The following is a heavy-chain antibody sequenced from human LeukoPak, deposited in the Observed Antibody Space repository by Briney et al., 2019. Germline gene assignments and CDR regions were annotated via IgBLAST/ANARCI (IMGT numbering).Heavy chain of an antibody. V-gene: IGHV4-34*01. D-gene: IGHD5-24*01. Sequence: SETLSLTCAVYGGSFSGYYWSWVRQPPGKGLEWMGEINDSGSTNYNPSLKSRVTISVDTSKNQFSLKLSSVTAADTAVYYCARGRGDGYNLSSVPRSWGFDYWGQGTLVTVSS. J-gene: IGHJ4*02. CDR3: ARGRGDGYNLSSVPRSWGFDY. CDR2: INDSGST. CDR1: GGSFSGYY.